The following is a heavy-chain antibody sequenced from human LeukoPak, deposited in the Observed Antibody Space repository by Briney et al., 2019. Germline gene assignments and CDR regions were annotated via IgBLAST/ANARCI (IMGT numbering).Heavy chain of an antibody. D-gene: IGHD3-22*01. Sequence: PSETLSLTCTVSGGSISSRSYYWGWIRQAPGKGLEWIGENNHSGSTNYNPSLKSRVTISVDTSKNQFSLKLSSVTAADTAVYYCARVQWLRSFDYWGQGTLVTVSS. J-gene: IGHJ4*02. CDR3: ARVQWLRSFDY. V-gene: IGHV4-39*07. CDR2: NNHSGST. CDR1: GGSISSRSYY.